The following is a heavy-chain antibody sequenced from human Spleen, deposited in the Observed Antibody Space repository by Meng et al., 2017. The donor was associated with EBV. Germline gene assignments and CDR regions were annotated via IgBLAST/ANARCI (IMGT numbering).Heavy chain of an antibody. CDR1: GFTVSNNY. CDR3: ARVGSSSGDAFDI. V-gene: IGHV3-53*01. D-gene: IGHD6-13*01. Sequence: ELQLVESGGGLLQPGGSLRLSCAASGFTVSNNYMTWVRQAPGKGLEWVSVIYSGGSTYYADSVKGRFTISRDNSKNTLHLQMNSLRAEDTGVYYCARVGSSSGDAFDIWGQGTMVTVSS. CDR2: IYSGGST. J-gene: IGHJ3*02.